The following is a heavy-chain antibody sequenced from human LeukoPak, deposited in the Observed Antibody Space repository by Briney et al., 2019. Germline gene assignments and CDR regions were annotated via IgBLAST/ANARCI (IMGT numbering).Heavy chain of an antibody. D-gene: IGHD3-10*01. Sequence: PGGSLRLSCAASGFTFSSYSMNWVRQAPGKGLEWVSYISSSSSTIYYADSVKGRFTISRDNAKNSLYLQMNSLRAEDTAVYYCAATYYYGSGSYAIGFDYWGQGTLVTVSS. CDR1: GFTFSSYS. J-gene: IGHJ4*02. V-gene: IGHV3-48*01. CDR2: ISSSSSTI. CDR3: AATYYYGSGSYAIGFDY.